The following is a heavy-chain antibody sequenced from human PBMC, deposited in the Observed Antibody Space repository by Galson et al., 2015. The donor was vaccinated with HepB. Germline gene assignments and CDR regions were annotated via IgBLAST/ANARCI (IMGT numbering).Heavy chain of an antibody. Sequence: SVKVSCKASGGTFSSYAISWVRQAPGQGLEWMGGIIPIFGTANYAQKFQGRVTITADKSTSTAYMELSSLGSEDTAVYYCAVRGDAVVVVPVAIGAFDIWGQGTMVTVSS. CDR1: GGTFSSYA. CDR2: IIPIFGTA. D-gene: IGHD2-2*01. V-gene: IGHV1-69*06. J-gene: IGHJ3*02. CDR3: AVRGDAVVVVPVAIGAFDI.